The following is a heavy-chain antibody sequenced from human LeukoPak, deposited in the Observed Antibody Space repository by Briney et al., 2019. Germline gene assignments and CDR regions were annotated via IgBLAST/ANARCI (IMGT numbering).Heavy chain of an antibody. CDR3: AKLQRDGSGYYSEY. D-gene: IGHD5-24*01. CDR2: ISGGGSST. Sequence: GGSLRLSCTASGFTYRSYAMIWVRQAPGKGLEWVSAISGGGSSTYYADSVKGRFTISRDNSRNTLYLQMNSLRAEDTAVYYCAKLQRDGSGYYSEYWGQGTLVTVSS. V-gene: IGHV3-23*01. J-gene: IGHJ4*02. CDR1: GFTYRSYA.